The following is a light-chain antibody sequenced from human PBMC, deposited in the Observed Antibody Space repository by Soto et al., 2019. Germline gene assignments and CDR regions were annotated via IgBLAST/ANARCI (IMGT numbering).Light chain of an antibody. CDR3: RSYAGSNKV. J-gene: IGLJ2*01. CDR2: EVS. CDR1: SSDVGGYNY. Sequence: QSALTQPPSASGSPGQSVTISCTGTSSDVGGYNYVSWYQQHPGKAPKLMIYEVSKRPSGVPDRFSGSKSGNTASLTVSVLQAEDEADYFCRSYAGSNKVFGGGTKLTVL. V-gene: IGLV2-8*01.